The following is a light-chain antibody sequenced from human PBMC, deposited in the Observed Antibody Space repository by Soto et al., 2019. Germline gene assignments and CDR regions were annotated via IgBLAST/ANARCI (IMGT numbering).Light chain of an antibody. Sequence: EIVLTQSPGTLSLSPGERATLSCRASQSVSSSYLAWYQQKPGQAPRLLIYGASSRATGIPDRFSGSGSGTDFTLTIGRLDPEDCAGYYCQQYGSSPLTFGGGTKVDIK. CDR3: QQYGSSPLT. CDR2: GAS. J-gene: IGKJ4*01. CDR1: QSVSSSY. V-gene: IGKV3-20*01.